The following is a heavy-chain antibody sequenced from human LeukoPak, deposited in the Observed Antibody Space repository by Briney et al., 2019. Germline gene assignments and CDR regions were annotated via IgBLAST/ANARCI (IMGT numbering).Heavy chain of an antibody. CDR1: GGSFSGYY. D-gene: IGHD1-26*01. CDR3: ARDVGATHYFDY. V-gene: IGHV4-34*01. CDR2: INHSGST. J-gene: IGHJ4*02. Sequence: SETLSLTCAVYGGSFSGYYWSWIRQPPGKGLEWIGEINHSGSTNYNPSLKSRVTISVDTSKNQFSLKLSSVTAADTAVYYCARDVGATHYFDYWGQGTLVTVSS.